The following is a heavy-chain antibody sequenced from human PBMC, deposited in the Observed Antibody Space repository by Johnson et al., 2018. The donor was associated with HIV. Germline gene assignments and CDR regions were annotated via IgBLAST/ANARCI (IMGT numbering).Heavy chain of an antibody. V-gene: IGHV3-15*02. D-gene: IGHD3-3*01. CDR1: GFTFSNAW. CDR2: IKSKSDGGTT. Sequence: VLLLESGGALVKPGGSLRVSCAASGFTFSNAWMTWVRQAPGKGLEWVGRIKSKSDGGTTDYAAPVNGRFTIPRDDSETTVSLQMNSPKTEDTAVYYCTTNFWSGFYPDAFDIWGQGTMVTVSS. CDR3: TTNFWSGFYPDAFDI. J-gene: IGHJ3*02.